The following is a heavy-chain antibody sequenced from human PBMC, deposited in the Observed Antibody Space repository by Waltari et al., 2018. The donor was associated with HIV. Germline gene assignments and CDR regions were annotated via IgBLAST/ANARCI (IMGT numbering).Heavy chain of an antibody. CDR2: ISSSSSYI. CDR3: ARVNHYYGMDV. J-gene: IGHJ6*02. Sequence: EVQLVESGGGMVKPGGSLRISCAAYGFTLSSYSMNWVRQAPGKGLEWVSSISSSSSYIYYADSVKGRFTISRDNANNSLYLQMNSLSAEDTAVYYCARVNHYYGMDVWGQGTTVTVSS. CDR1: GFTLSSYS. V-gene: IGHV3-21*01.